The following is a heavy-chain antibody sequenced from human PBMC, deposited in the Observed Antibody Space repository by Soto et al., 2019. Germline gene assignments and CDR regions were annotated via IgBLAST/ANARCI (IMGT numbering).Heavy chain of an antibody. V-gene: IGHV3-7*03. J-gene: IGHJ3*02. CDR2: IKQDGSEK. Sequence: GWSLRLSCAASGITCSNFWMSWVRQAPGKGLEWVAKIKQDGSEKLYVDSVKGRFAVSRDNAKNSLYLQMSSLRAEDTAVYYCARDFTDDAFDIWGQGTMVTVSS. CDR1: GITCSNFW. CDR3: ARDFTDDAFDI.